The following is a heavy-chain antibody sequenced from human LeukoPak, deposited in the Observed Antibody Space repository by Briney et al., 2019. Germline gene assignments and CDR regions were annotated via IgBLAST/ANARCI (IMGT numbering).Heavy chain of an antibody. D-gene: IGHD3-3*01. V-gene: IGHV3-30-3*01. CDR2: ISYDGSNK. CDR1: GFTFSSYA. J-gene: IGHJ4*02. Sequence: GRSLRLSCAASGFTFSSYAMHWVRQAPGKGLEWVAVISYDGSNKYYADSVKGRFTIPRDNSKNTLYLQMNSLRAEDTAVYYCARSPLTIFGYFDYWGQGTLVTVSS. CDR3: ARSPLTIFGYFDY.